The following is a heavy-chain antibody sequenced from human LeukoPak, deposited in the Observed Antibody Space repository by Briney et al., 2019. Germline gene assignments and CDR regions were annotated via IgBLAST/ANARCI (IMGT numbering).Heavy chain of an antibody. V-gene: IGHV3-74*03. J-gene: IGHJ4*02. D-gene: IGHD3-10*01. CDR1: GFTFSNYW. CDR2: INRDGSTT. Sequence: PGGSLRLSCAASGFTFSNYWGHWVRQAPGKGLVWFARINRDGSTTKYADPVQGRFTVSRDNAKNTLNLQMNSLRAEDTAVYYCARDKKSGESSEIDYWGQGTLVTVSS. CDR3: ARDKKSGESSEIDY.